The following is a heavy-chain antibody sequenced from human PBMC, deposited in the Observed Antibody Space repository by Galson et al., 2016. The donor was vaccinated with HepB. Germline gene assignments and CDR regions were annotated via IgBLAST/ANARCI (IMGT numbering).Heavy chain of an antibody. CDR1: RFTLINSW. D-gene: IGHD6-19*01. J-gene: IGHJ2*01. Sequence: SLRLSCAASRFTLINSWMSWVRQAPGKGLEWVANIKQDGGEKYYVDSVKGRFTISRDNAKNSLFLQMNGLRAEDTAVYYCARALSSSGWTYWYFDLWGRGTLVTVSS. CDR2: IKQDGGEK. V-gene: IGHV3-7*03. CDR3: ARALSSSGWTYWYFDL.